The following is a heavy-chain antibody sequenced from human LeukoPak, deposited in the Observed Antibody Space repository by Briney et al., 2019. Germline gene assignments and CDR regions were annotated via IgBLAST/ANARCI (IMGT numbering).Heavy chain of an antibody. CDR1: GFTFSSCA. D-gene: IGHD2-2*01. CDR2: ISGSGGST. J-gene: IGHJ4*02. CDR3: AKGGAGYCSSTSCLYYFDY. V-gene: IGHV3-23*01. Sequence: PGGSLRLSCAASGFTFSSCAMSWVRQAPGEGLEWVSAISGSGGSTYYADSVKGRFTISRDNSKNTLYLQMNSLRAEDTAVYYCAKGGAGYCSSTSCLYYFDYWGQGTLVTVST.